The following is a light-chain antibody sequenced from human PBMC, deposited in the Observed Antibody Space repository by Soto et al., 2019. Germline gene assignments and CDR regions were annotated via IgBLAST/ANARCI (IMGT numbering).Light chain of an antibody. J-gene: IGLJ2*01. CDR3: CSYAGSSTLV. V-gene: IGLV2-23*01. CDR2: EGS. Sequence: QSVLTQPASVSGSPGQSITLSCTGTSSDVGSYNLVSWYQQHPGKAPKLMIYEGSKRPSGVSNRFSGSKSGNTDSLTISGLQAEDEADYYCCSYAGSSTLVFGGGTKLTVL. CDR1: SSDVGSYNL.